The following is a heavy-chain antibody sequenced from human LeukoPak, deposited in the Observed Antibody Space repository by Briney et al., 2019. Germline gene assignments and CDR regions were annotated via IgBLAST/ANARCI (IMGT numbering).Heavy chain of an antibody. D-gene: IGHD1-1*01. J-gene: IGHJ4*02. CDR2: ISAYNDNT. V-gene: IGHV1-18*01. CDR1: GYSFSSYG. Sequence: ASVKVSCKASGYSFSSYGISWVRQAPGQSLEWMGCISAYNDNTDYAQKFQGRVTMTTDTSTTTAYLELRSLRPDDTAVYYCARRAGVLNPFDFWGQGTQVTVPS. CDR3: ARRAGVLNPFDF.